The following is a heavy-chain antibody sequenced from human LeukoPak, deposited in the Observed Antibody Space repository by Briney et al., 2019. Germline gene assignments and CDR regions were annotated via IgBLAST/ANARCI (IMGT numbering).Heavy chain of an antibody. V-gene: IGHV4-38-2*02. D-gene: IGHD1-26*01. Sequence: SSETLSLTCTVSGYSISSGYYWGWIRQPPGKGLEWIGSIYHSGSTYYNPSLKSRVTISVDTSKNQFSLKLSSVTAADTAVYYCARVPRGSTVGTLPYFYYYMDVWGKGTTVIVSS. J-gene: IGHJ6*03. CDR2: IYHSGST. CDR1: GYSISSGYY. CDR3: ARVPRGSTVGTLPYFYYYMDV.